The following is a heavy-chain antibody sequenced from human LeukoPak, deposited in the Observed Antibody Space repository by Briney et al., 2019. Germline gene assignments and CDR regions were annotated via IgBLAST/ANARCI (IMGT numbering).Heavy chain of an antibody. J-gene: IGHJ4*02. Sequence: PGGSLRLSCAASGFTFSDHYMYWVRQAPGKGLEWVGRTRNKANSYTTEYAASVKGRFTISRDDSKNSLYLQMNSLKTEDTAVYYCAASGSYMPNDYWGQGTLVTVSS. CDR2: TRNKANSYTT. CDR3: AASGSYMPNDY. D-gene: IGHD3-10*01. V-gene: IGHV3-72*01. CDR1: GFTFSDHY.